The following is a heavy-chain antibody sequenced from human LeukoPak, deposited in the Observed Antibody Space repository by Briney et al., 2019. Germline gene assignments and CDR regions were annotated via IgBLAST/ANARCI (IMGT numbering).Heavy chain of an antibody. CDR2: ISYSGST. CDR3: ARLDNGIKAAHFDY. J-gene: IGHJ4*02. Sequence: SETLSLTCTVSGGSISSSDFNWGWIRQPPGKGLEWIGVISYSGSTYYNPSLKSRVTISVDTSKSHFSLKLSSVTAADTAIYYCARLDNGIKAAHFDYWGQGTLVTVSS. D-gene: IGHD1/OR15-1a*01. V-gene: IGHV4-39*01. CDR1: GGSISSSDFN.